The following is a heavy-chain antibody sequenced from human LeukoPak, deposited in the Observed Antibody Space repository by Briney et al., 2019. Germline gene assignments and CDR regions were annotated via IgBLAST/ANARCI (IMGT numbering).Heavy chain of an antibody. CDR2: IYPGDSDT. CDR1: GYRFTSYW. J-gene: IGHJ3*02. CDR3: ARLTRTGDDAFDI. V-gene: IGHV5-51*01. D-gene: IGHD7-27*01. Sequence: GESLKISCKGSGYRFTSYWIGWVRQVPGKGLEWMGIIYPGDSDTRYSPSFQGQVTISADKSISTAYLQWSSLKASDTAMYYCARLTRTGDDAFDIWGQGTMVTVSS.